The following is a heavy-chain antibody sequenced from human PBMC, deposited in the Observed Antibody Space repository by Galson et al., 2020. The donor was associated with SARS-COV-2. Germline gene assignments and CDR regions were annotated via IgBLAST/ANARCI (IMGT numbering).Heavy chain of an antibody. V-gene: IGHV3-30*18. CDR3: AKPDRHYYDSSGYLGY. CDR2: ISYDGIHK. CDR1: GFTLSNYA. J-gene: IGHJ4*02. D-gene: IGHD3-22*01. Sequence: GESLKISCAASGFTLSNYAMDWVRQAPGKGLEWVAVISYDGIHKVYADSVKGRFTISRDNSKNTVYLQMNSLRPEDTAVYYCAKPDRHYYDSSGYLGYWGQGTLVTVSS.